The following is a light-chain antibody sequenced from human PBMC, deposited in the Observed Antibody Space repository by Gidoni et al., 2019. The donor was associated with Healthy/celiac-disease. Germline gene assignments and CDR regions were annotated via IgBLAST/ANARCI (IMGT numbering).Light chain of an antibody. CDR2: EVS. V-gene: IGLV2-14*01. J-gene: IGLJ2*01. Sequence: QSALTQHASVSGSPGQSITISCTGTSSDVGGYNYVSWYQQHPGKAPKLMIYEVSNRPSGVSNRFSGSKSGNTASLTISGLQAEDEADYYCSSYTSSSNVVFGGGTKLTVL. CDR1: SSDVGGYNY. CDR3: SSYTSSSNVV.